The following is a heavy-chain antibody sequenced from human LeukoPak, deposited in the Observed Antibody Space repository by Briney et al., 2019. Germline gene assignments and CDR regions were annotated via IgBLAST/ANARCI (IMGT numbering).Heavy chain of an antibody. CDR2: IYSSGST. D-gene: IGHD1-26*01. Sequence: KPSETLSLTCTVSGGCISSSSYCWGWIRQPPGEGLEWIGNIYSSGSTDYNPSLKSRVTISVDTSKNQFSLKLSSVTAADTALFYCARSRVGATILHFDYWGQGTLVTASS. CDR3: ARSRVGATILHFDY. V-gene: IGHV4-39*01. J-gene: IGHJ4*02. CDR1: GGCISSSSYC.